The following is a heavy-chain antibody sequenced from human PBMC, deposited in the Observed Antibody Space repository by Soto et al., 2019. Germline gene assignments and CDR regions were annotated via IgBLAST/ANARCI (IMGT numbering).Heavy chain of an antibody. CDR1: GYTFSNFW. J-gene: IGHJ4*02. Sequence: GESLKISCQCSGYTFSNFWIAWVRQLPGKGLEYMGIMYPGDSETRYSPSFHGKVTISADRSIGTAYLQWSSLEASDSAFYFCARSPRSSPYFDYWGQGALVTVSS. CDR3: ARSPRSSPYFDY. D-gene: IGHD6-13*01. CDR2: MYPGDSET. V-gene: IGHV5-51*01.